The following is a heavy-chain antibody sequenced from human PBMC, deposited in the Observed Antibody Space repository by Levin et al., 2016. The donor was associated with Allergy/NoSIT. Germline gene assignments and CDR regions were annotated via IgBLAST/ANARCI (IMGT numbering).Heavy chain of an antibody. CDR3: ARDARWRATLDH. V-gene: IGHV3-30*04. J-gene: IGHJ4*02. D-gene: IGHD4-23*01. CDR2: MSFDGKNE. CDR1: GFTSAPM. Sequence: GESLKISCAASGFTSAPMQCTGSARRRGKGLEWVAIMSFDGKNEYYADSVRGRFTMSRDNSKNMVYLNMDGLSGDDTAIYFCARDARWRATLDHWGRGTLVTVSS.